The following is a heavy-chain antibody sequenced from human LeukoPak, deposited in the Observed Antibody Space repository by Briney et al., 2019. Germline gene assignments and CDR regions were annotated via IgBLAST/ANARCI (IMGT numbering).Heavy chain of an antibody. CDR1: GGSFSGYY. CDR2: VYYTGST. CDR3: ARHSGYYYARDAFDI. V-gene: IGHV4-59*01. Sequence: SETLSLTCAVYGGSFSGYYWSWIRQPPGKGLEWIGFVYYTGSTNYSPSLKSRVTISVDTSKNQFSLKLRSVTAADTAVYYCARHSGYYYARDAFDIWGQGTLVTVSS. J-gene: IGHJ3*02. D-gene: IGHD3-22*01.